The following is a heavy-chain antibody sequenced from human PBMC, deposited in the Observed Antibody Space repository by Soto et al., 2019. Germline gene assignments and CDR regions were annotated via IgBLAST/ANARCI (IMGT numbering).Heavy chain of an antibody. CDR1: GGTFSSCT. V-gene: IGHV1-69*08. Sequence: QVQLVQSGADVKKPESSVKVSCKASGGTFSSCTISWVRQAPGQGLEWMGRIIPILGIANYAQKFQGRVTITADKSTSTAYMELSSLRSEDTAVYYCARDLRTYPGSDLVVVPAAMNYYYYMDVWGKGTTVTVSS. CDR3: ARDLRTYPGSDLVVVPAAMNYYYYMDV. D-gene: IGHD2-2*01. J-gene: IGHJ6*03. CDR2: IIPILGIA.